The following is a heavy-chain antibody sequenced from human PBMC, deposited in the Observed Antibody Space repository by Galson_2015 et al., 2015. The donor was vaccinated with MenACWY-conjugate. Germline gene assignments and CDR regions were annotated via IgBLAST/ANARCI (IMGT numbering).Heavy chain of an antibody. Sequence: SVKVSCKASGYTFTSYYMHWVRQAPGQGLEWMGIINPTGDSTTYAQKFQGRVTMTRDTSTSTVYMGLSSLSSEDTAVYYCARGYCSSTSCYDFDYWGQGTLVTVSS. J-gene: IGHJ4*02. V-gene: IGHV1-46*01. D-gene: IGHD2-2*01. CDR1: GYTFTSYY. CDR2: INPTGDST. CDR3: ARGYCSSTSCYDFDY.